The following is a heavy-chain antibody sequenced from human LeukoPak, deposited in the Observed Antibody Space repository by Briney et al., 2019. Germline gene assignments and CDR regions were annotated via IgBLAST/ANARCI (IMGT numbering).Heavy chain of an antibody. J-gene: IGHJ4*02. CDR3: ARARAVAAPQDY. D-gene: IGHD6-19*01. CDR2: ISSSGSTI. V-gene: IGHV3-11*01. CDR1: GFTFSDYY. Sequence: GGALRLSCAASGFTFSDYYMSWIRQAPGKGLERVSYISSSGSTIYYADSVKGRFTISRDNAKNSLYLQMNSLRAEDTAVYYCARARAVAAPQDYWGQGTLVTVSS.